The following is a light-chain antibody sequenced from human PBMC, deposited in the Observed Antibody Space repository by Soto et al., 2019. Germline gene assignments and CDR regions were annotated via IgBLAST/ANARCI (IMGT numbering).Light chain of an antibody. Sequence: DIQMTQSPSTLSASVGDRVTITCRASQSISGTLAWYQQKPGKAPKLLIYDASSLERGVPSRFSGSGSGTEFTLTISGLQPDDFATYYCQQFDTYSRTFGPGPKV. V-gene: IGKV1-5*01. J-gene: IGKJ1*01. CDR2: DAS. CDR1: QSISGT. CDR3: QQFDTYSRT.